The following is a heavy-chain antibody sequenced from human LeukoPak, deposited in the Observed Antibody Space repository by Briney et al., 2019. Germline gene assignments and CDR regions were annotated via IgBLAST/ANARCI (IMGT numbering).Heavy chain of an antibody. V-gene: IGHV3-48*03. CDR1: GFTFSDYE. J-gene: IGHJ4*02. CDR3: ARSWLAVADPEY. Sequence: GGSLRLSCAASGFTFSDYEMNWVRQAPGKGLEWVSYISTSGSTKYYADSVKGRFTISRDNAKNSLYLQMNSLRAEDTAVYYCARSWLAVADPEYWGQGTLVTVSS. CDR2: ISTSGSTK. D-gene: IGHD6-19*01.